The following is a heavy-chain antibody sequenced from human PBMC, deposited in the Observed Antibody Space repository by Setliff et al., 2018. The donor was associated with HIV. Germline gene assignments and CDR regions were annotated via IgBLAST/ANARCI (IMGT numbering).Heavy chain of an antibody. CDR1: GGSISSSNW. CDR2: IYYTGNT. D-gene: IGHD3-22*01. J-gene: IGHJ3*01. CDR3: ARRGDSSGYYDAFDV. V-gene: IGHV4-4*02. Sequence: SETLSLTCAVSGGSISSSNWWSWVRQPPGKGLEWIGEIYYTGNTNYNPSLKSRVGISVDKSKNQFSLKLNSVTAADTAMYYCARRGDSSGYYDAFDVWGQGTKVTVS.